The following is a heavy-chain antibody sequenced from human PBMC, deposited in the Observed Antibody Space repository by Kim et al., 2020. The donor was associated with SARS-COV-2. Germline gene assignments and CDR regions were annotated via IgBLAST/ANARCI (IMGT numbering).Heavy chain of an antibody. CDR3: ARDRGGIAASWYWETKTGWLDP. D-gene: IGHD6-13*01. J-gene: IGHJ5*02. CDR2: IYYSGST. V-gene: IGHV4-31*03. Sequence: SETLSLTCTVSGGSISSGGYYWSWIRQHPGKGLEWIGYIYYSGSTYYNPSLKSRVTISVDTSKNQFSLKLSSVTVADTAVYYCARDRGGIAASWYWETKTGWLDPWGQGTLVTVSS. CDR1: GGSISSGGYY.